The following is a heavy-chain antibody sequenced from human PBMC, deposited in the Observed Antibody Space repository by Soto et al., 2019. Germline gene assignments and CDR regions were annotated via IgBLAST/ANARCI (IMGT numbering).Heavy chain of an antibody. V-gene: IGHV3-48*02. D-gene: IGHD3-3*01. CDR2: ISTSTSTI. CDR1: GFIFSTYS. Sequence: EVQLVESGGGMVQPGGSLRLSCAASGFIFSTYSMNWVRQAPGKGLEWVSYISTSTSTIYYADSVKGRFTISSDNAKNSLYMQLTSLTDEVTALYFCARAARARSAYSSDYYYFYGMDVWGQGTTVTVSS. J-gene: IGHJ6*02. CDR3: ARAARARSAYSSDYYYFYGMDV.